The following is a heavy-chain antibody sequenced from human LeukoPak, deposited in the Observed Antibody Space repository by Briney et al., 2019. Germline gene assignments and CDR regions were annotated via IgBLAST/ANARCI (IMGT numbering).Heavy chain of an antibody. CDR2: IYYSGST. D-gene: IGHD3-22*01. Sequence: KPSETLSLTCTVSGGSISSYYWSWIRQPPGKGLEWIGYIYYSGSTNYNPSLKSRVTISVDTSKNQFSLKLSSVTAADTAVYYCARLPLGWYYDSSGAFDIWGQGTMVTVSS. J-gene: IGHJ3*02. CDR3: ARLPLGWYYDSSGAFDI. V-gene: IGHV4-59*01. CDR1: GGSISSYY.